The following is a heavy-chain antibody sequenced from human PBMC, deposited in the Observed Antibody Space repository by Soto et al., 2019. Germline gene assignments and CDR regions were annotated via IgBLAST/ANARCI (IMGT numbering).Heavy chain of an antibody. CDR2: ISGSGGST. D-gene: IGHD1-26*01. CDR3: AKVGLDGYYNYFDY. J-gene: IGHJ4*02. CDR1: VFTVSTYE. Sequence: GSLRLSCVGSVFTVSTYEMQWVRQAPGKGLEWVSAISGSGGSTYYGDSVKGRFTISRDNSKNTLYLQMNSLRAEDTAVYYCAKVGLDGYYNYFDYWGQGTLVTVYS. V-gene: IGHV3-23*01.